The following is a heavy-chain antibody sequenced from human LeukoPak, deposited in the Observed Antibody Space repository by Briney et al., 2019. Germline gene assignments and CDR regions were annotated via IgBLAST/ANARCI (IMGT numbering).Heavy chain of an antibody. CDR3: ARGFDQYSSGWCSY. D-gene: IGHD6-19*01. CDR1: GYSFTSYD. V-gene: IGHV1-8*01. CDR2: MNPNSGNT. J-gene: IGHJ4*02. Sequence: ASVKVSCKASGYSFTSYDINWVRQATGQWLEWMGWMNPNSGNTGYAQKFQGRVTMTRNTSISTAYMELSSLRSEDTAVYYCARGFDQYSSGWCSYWGQGTLVTVSS.